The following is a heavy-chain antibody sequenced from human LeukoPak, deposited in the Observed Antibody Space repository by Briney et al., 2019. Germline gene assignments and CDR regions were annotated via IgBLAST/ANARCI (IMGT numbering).Heavy chain of an antibody. Sequence: ASVKVSCKASGYTFTNYAINWVRQAPGQGLEWMGWINTNTGNPTSAQGFTGRFVFSLDTSVSTAYLQISSLKAEDTAVYYCARGSYFLDYWGQGTLVTVSS. J-gene: IGHJ4*02. CDR3: ARGSYFLDY. D-gene: IGHD2/OR15-2a*01. CDR2: INTNTGNP. V-gene: IGHV7-4-1*02. CDR1: GYTFTNYA.